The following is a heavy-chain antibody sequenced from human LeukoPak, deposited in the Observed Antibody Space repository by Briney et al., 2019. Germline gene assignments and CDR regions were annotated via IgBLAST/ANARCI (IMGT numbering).Heavy chain of an antibody. V-gene: IGHV1-2*02. CDR3: ARIIAVAGPVFSDY. CDR2: INPNSGGT. CDR1: GYTFTSYA. D-gene: IGHD6-19*01. Sequence: ASVKVSCKASGYTFTSYAMHWVRHAPGQGLEWMGWINPNSGGTNYAQKFQGRVTMTRDTSISTAYMELSRLRSDDTAVYYCARIIAVAGPVFSDYWGQGTLVTVSS. J-gene: IGHJ4*02.